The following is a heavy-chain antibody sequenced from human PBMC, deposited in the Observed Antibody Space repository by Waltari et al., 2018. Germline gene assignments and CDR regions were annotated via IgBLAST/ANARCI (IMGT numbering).Heavy chain of an antibody. V-gene: IGHV1-3*01. CDR2: INAGSGNT. CDR3: ARPRSDYGDDAWFDP. Sequence: QVHLVQSGAEVKKPGASVKVSCKASGYTFTSYPIHWVRQAPGQRLEWLGWINAGSGNTKYSQRFQGRVTITRDTSASTVYMELSSLRSEDTAVYYCARPRSDYGDDAWFDPWGQGTLVTVSS. CDR1: GYTFTSYP. D-gene: IGHD4-17*01. J-gene: IGHJ5*02.